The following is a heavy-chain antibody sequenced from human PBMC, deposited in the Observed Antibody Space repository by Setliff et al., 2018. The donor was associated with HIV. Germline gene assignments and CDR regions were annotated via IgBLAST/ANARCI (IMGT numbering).Heavy chain of an antibody. CDR3: ARVFYSSSWYNGWFDP. D-gene: IGHD6-13*01. CDR2: INPNSGGT. J-gene: IGHJ5*02. V-gene: IGHV1-2*02. Sequence: ASVKVSCKASGYTFTGDYMHWVRQAPGQGLEWMGWINPNSGGTNYAQKFQGRVTMTRDTSISTAYMELSRLRSDDTAVYYCARVFYSSSWYNGWFDPWGQGTLVTVSS. CDR1: GYTFTGDY.